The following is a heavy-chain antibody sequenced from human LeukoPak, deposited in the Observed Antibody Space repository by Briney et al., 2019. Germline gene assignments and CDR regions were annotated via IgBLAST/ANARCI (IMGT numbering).Heavy chain of an antibody. CDR3: ARAPIVVVPAAMYNWFDP. D-gene: IGHD2-2*01. CDR1: GGSFSGYY. V-gene: IGHV4-34*01. J-gene: IGHJ5*02. Sequence: SETLSLTCAVYGGSFSGYYWSWIRQPPGKGLEWIGEINHSGSTNYNPSLKSRVTMSVDTSKNQFSLKLSSVTAADTAVYYCARAPIVVVPAAMYNWFDPWGQGTLVTVSS. CDR2: INHSGST.